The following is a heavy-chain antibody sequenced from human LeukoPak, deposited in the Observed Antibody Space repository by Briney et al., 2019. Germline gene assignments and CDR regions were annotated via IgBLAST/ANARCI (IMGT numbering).Heavy chain of an antibody. CDR2: INSDGSEG. CDR3: ARSSYSSSSSV. V-gene: IGHV3-7*03. D-gene: IGHD6-6*01. Sequence: GGSLRLSCAVSGFTFSGFWMRWSRQAPGKGLEWVASINSDGSEGYYADVVKGRFTISRDNAKNSLYLQINSLRAEDTAVYYCARSSYSSSSSVWGQGTMVTVSS. CDR1: GFTFSGFW. J-gene: IGHJ3*01.